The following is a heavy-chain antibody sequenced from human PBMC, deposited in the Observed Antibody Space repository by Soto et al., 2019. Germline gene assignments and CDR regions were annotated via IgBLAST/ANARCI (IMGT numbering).Heavy chain of an antibody. Sequence: VALVKVSCKASGYTFTSYSMHWVRHAPGQRLEWMGWINAGNGNTKYSQKFQGRVTITRDTSASTAYMELSSLRSEDTAVYYCASSYYGSGNPKDYYYGMDVWGQGTTVTVSS. CDR2: INAGNGNT. V-gene: IGHV1-3*01. D-gene: IGHD3-10*01. J-gene: IGHJ6*02. CDR1: GYTFTSYS. CDR3: ASSYYGSGNPKDYYYGMDV.